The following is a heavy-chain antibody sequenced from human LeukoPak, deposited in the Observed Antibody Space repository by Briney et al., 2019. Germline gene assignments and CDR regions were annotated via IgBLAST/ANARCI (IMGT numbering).Heavy chain of an antibody. V-gene: IGHV3-23*01. CDR2: ISGSGGST. CDR1: GFTFSSYA. D-gene: IGHD4-23*01. Sequence: GGSLRLFCAASGFTFSSYAMSWVRQAPGKGLEWVSAISGSGGSTYYADSVKGRFTISGDNSKNTLYLQMNSLRAEDTAVYYCAKAYGGNSVAFDIWGQGTMVTVSS. CDR3: AKAYGGNSVAFDI. J-gene: IGHJ3*02.